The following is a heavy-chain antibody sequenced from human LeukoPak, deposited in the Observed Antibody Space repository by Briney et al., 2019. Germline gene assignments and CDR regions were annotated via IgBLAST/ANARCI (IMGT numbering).Heavy chain of an antibody. CDR1: GFTFSSFG. CDR3: AKDLGGSSGRDFDY. CDR2: ISGSGGST. D-gene: IGHD6-19*01. Sequence: GGSLRLSCAASGFTFSSFGMSWVRQAPGKGLEWVSAISGSGGSTYYADSVKGRFTISRDNSKNTLYLQMNSLRAEDTAVYYCAKDLGGSSGRDFDYWGQGTLVTVSS. V-gene: IGHV3-23*01. J-gene: IGHJ4*02.